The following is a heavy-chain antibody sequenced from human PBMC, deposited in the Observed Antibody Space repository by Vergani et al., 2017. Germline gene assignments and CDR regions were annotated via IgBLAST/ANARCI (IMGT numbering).Heavy chain of an antibody. Sequence: EVQLVESGGGLVPPGRSLRLSCAASGFSFGDYAMTWVRQAPGKGLEWVAYIRNKAYGGTTEYAASVKGRFTISRDNAKNSLYLQMNSLRAEDTAVYYCARDRAVRGWFDPWGQGTLVTVSS. CDR2: IRNKAYGGTT. CDR1: GFSFGDYA. D-gene: IGHD3-10*01. J-gene: IGHJ5*02. V-gene: IGHV3-49*04. CDR3: ARDRAVRGWFDP.